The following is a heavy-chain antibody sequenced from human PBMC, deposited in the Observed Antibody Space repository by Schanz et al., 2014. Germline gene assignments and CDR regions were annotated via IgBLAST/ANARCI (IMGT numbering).Heavy chain of an antibody. CDR3: VRLDVHDY. CDR1: GGTFSSFG. D-gene: IGHD3-16*01. CDR2: IIPSLGLA. J-gene: IGHJ4*02. Sequence: VQLEQSGAEVKKPGSSVKVSCKASGGTFSSFGINWVRQAPGQGLEWMGRIIPSLGLAKYEQKFQDKVTITADTSTTTAYMELSSLRSEDTAVYYCVRLDVHDYWGQGTLVTVSS. V-gene: IGHV1-69*02.